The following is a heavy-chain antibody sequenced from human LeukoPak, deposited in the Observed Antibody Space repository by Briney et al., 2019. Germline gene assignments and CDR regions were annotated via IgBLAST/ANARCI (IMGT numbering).Heavy chain of an antibody. V-gene: IGHV4-61*02. J-gene: IGHJ3*02. Sequence: SETLSLTCTVSGGSINSGSYYWSWIRQPAGKGLEWIGRIYTSGSTNYNPSLKSRVTISVDTSKNQFSLKLSSVTAADTAVYYCAREPKSHRWLPHKGNAFDIWGQGTMVTVSS. CDR2: IYTSGST. CDR1: GGSINSGSYY. D-gene: IGHD5-24*01. CDR3: AREPKSHRWLPHKGNAFDI.